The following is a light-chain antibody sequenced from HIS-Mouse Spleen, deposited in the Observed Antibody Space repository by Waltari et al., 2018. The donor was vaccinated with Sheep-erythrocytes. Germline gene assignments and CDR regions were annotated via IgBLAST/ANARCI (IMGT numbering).Light chain of an antibody. Sequence: QSALTQPRSVSGSPGQPVTISCTGTSSDVGGYNYVPWYQQHPGKAPKLMIYEVSKRPSGVPDRFSGSKSGNTASLTVSGLQAEDEADYYCSSYAGSNNWVFGGGTKLTVL. CDR2: EVS. V-gene: IGLV2-8*01. J-gene: IGLJ3*02. CDR3: SSYAGSNNWV. CDR1: SSDVGGYNY.